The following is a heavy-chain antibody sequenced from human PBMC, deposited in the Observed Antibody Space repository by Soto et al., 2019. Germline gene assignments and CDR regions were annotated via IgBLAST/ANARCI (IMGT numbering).Heavy chain of an antibody. J-gene: IGHJ5*02. D-gene: IGHD2-15*01. CDR3: ARDFRSPGYCSGGSCYSAPYNWFDP. V-gene: IGHV4-4*07. CDR2: IYTSGRT. Sequence: SETLSLTCTVSGGSISSYYWSWIRQPAGKGLEWIGRIYTSGRTNYNPSLKSRVTMSVDTSKNQFSLKLSSVTAADTAVYYCARDFRSPGYCSGGSCYSAPYNWFDPWGQGTLVTVSS. CDR1: GGSISSYY.